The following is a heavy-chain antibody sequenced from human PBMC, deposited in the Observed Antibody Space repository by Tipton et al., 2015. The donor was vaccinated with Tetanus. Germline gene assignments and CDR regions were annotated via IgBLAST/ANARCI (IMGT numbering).Heavy chain of an antibody. CDR3: ARDQARGARGWNYFDY. V-gene: IGHV4-31*03. CDR1: GGSISSGGYY. CDR2: IYNSGGT. Sequence: TLSLACSVSGGSISSGGYYWSWIRQHPGKGLEWIGDIYNSGGTYYNPSLKSRVTISVDTSKNQFSPKLNSVTAADTAVYYCARDQARGARGWNYFDYWGQGSLVTVSS. J-gene: IGHJ4*02. D-gene: IGHD1-26*01.